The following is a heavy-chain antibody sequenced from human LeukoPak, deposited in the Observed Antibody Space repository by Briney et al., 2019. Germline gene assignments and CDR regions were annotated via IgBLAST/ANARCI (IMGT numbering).Heavy chain of an antibody. CDR1: EYTFTGYY. CDR3: ARAPEGYDILTGYFGY. D-gene: IGHD3-9*01. J-gene: IGHJ4*02. CDR2: INPNSGGT. V-gene: IGHV1-2*02. Sequence: ASVKVSCKASEYTFTGYYMHWVRQAPGRGLEWMGWINPNSGGTNYAQKFQGRVTMTRDTSISTAYMELSRLRSDDTAVYYCARAPEGYDILTGYFGYWGQGTLVTVSS.